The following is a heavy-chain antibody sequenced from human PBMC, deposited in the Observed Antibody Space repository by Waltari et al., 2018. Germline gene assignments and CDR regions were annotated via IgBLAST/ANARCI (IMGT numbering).Heavy chain of an antibody. J-gene: IGHJ2*01. CDR1: GYSFTSYW. CDR3: ARRHGGKDWYFDL. Sequence: GRLVQSGAGVKKPGASRKLSCKGSGYSFTSYWIGWVRQMPGKGLEWMGIIYPGDSDTRYSPSFQGQVTISADKSISTAYLQWSSLKASDTAMYYCARRHGGKDWYFDLWGRGTLVTVSS. CDR2: IYPGDSDT. V-gene: IGHV5-51*03. D-gene: IGHD2-15*01.